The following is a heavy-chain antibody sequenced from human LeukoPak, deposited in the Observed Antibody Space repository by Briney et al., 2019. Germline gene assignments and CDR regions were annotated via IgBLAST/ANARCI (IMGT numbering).Heavy chain of an antibody. CDR3: ARGGYSGSYYRFS. Sequence: GGSLRPSCAASGFTFTDYWMHWVRQVPGKGLVWLSRISKEGDNAVYADFAKGRFTMSRDNAKKTVYLQLTTLRPDDTALYHCARGGYSGSYYRFSWGQGTLVTVSS. CDR2: ISKEGDNA. J-gene: IGHJ4*02. CDR1: GFTFTDYW. D-gene: IGHD3-22*01. V-gene: IGHV3-74*01.